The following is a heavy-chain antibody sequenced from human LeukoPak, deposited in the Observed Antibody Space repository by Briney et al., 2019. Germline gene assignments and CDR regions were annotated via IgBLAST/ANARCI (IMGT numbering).Heavy chain of an antibody. CDR1: GGSISSSSYY. Sequence: SETLSLTCTVSGGSISSSSYYWGWIRQPPGKGLEWIGGIYYSGSTYYNPSLRSRVTISVDTSKNQFSLKLSSVTAADTAVYYCARVGATTPYYFDYWGQGTLVTVSS. V-gene: IGHV4-39*01. J-gene: IGHJ4*02. CDR2: IYYSGST. CDR3: ARVGATTPYYFDY. D-gene: IGHD1-26*01.